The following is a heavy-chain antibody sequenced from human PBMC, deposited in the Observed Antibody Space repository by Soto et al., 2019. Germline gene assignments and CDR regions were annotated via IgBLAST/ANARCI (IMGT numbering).Heavy chain of an antibody. CDR1: TFSSYG. Sequence: TFSSYGMSWVRQAPGKGLEWVANIKQDGSEKYYVDSVKGRFTISRDNAENSLYLQMNSLRAEDTAVYYCAREQVGGYYYMDVWGKGTTVTVSS. J-gene: IGHJ6*03. CDR2: IKQDGSEK. D-gene: IGHD3-10*01. CDR3: AREQVGGYYYMDV. V-gene: IGHV3-7*01.